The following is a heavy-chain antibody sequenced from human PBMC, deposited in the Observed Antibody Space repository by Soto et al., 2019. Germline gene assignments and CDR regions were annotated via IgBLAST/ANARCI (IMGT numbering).Heavy chain of an antibody. CDR1: GFSLSTSGVG. D-gene: IGHD2-15*01. CDR2: IYWDDDK. Sequence: QITLKESGPTLVKPTQTLTLTCTFSGFSLSTSGVGVGWIRQPPGKALEWLALIYWDDDKRYSPSLKSRLTITKATXXNXVXXTLTNMDPVDTATYYCAHRRRFCSGNSCSSIWFAPWGQGTLVTVSS. V-gene: IGHV2-5*02. J-gene: IGHJ5*02. CDR3: AHRRRFCSGNSCSSIWFAP.